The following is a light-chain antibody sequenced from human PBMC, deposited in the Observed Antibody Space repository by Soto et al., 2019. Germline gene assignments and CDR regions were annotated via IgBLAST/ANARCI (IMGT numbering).Light chain of an antibody. CDR1: SSDVGGYNF. V-gene: IGLV2-14*01. CDR2: DVT. Sequence: QSALTQPASVSGSPGQSITISCTGTSSDVGGYNFVSWYQQHPGKAPKLMIYDVTNRPSGVSNRFSGSKSGNTASPTISGLQAEDEADYYCLSYSSSTSPYVLGTATKLTVL. CDR3: LSYSSSTSPYV. J-gene: IGLJ1*01.